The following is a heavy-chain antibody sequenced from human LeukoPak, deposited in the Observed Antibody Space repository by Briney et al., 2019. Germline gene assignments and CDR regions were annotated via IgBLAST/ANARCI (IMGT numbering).Heavy chain of an antibody. J-gene: IGHJ6*02. Sequence: LTGGSLRLSCVASGLTFSSDWMTWVRQAPGKGLEWVASINHNGNVNYYVDSVKGRFTISRGNAKNSLYLQMSNLRAEDTAVYFCARGGGLDVWGQGATVTVSS. CDR1: GLTFSSDW. V-gene: IGHV3-7*03. CDR2: INHNGNVN. D-gene: IGHD3-16*01. CDR3: ARGGGLDV.